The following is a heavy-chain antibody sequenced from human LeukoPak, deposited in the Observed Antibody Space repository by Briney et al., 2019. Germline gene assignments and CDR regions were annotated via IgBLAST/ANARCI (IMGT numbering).Heavy chain of an antibody. D-gene: IGHD6-13*01. V-gene: IGHV3-23*01. CDR1: GFTFSTYA. CDR3: AKASKCSSNWYPD. Sequence: GGSLRLSCAASGFTFSTYAVSWVRQAPGKGLEWVSAISGSGEYTYYADSVKGRFTISRDNSKNTLYLQMNSLRVEDTAVYYCAKASKCSSNWYPDWGQGTLVTVSS. CDR2: ISGSGEYT. J-gene: IGHJ4*02.